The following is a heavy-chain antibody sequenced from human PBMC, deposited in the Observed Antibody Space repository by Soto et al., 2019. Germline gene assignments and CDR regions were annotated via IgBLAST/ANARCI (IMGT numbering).Heavy chain of an antibody. D-gene: IGHD4-17*01. J-gene: IGHJ4*02. Sequence: QVQLVQSGAEVKKPGASVKVSCKASGYTFTTYDNNWVRQATAQGLVWMGWMNPNSGNTGYAQKSQGRVTMTRNPSISTAYMELSRLRSEATAVYYCARTLYGDNVDYWGQGTLVTVSS. CDR1: GYTFTTYD. CDR2: MNPNSGNT. CDR3: ARTLYGDNVDY. V-gene: IGHV1-8*01.